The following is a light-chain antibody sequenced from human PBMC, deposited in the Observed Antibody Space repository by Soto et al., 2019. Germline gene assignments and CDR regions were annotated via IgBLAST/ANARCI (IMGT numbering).Light chain of an antibody. V-gene: IGKV3-20*01. Sequence: EIVLTQSPGTLSLTPGERATLSCRASQSISSSYLAWYQQKPGQAPRFLIYGASSRATGIPDRFSGSGSGTDFTLTISRLEPGDFAVYYCQQYGSSPITFGQGTRLEIK. CDR3: QQYGSSPIT. CDR1: QSISSSY. J-gene: IGKJ5*01. CDR2: GAS.